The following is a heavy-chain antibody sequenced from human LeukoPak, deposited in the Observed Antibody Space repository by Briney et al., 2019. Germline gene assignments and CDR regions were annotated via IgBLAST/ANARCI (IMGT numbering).Heavy chain of an antibody. D-gene: IGHD5-12*01. Sequence: GATVKISCKVSGYTFTDYYMHWVQQAPGKGLEWMGLVDPEDGKTIYAEKFQGRVTITADTSTDTAYMELSSLRFEDTAVYYCARTIVATFGNLDYWGQGTLVTVSS. CDR1: GYTFTDYY. V-gene: IGHV1-69-2*01. J-gene: IGHJ4*02. CDR3: ARTIVATFGNLDY. CDR2: VDPEDGKT.